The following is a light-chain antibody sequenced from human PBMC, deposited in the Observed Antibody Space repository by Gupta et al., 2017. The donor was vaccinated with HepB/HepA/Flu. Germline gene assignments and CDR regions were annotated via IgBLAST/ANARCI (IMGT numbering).Light chain of an antibody. Sequence: QSALTQPASVSGSPAQPITISCTGTSGDVGAYNYVSWYQQHPGKAPKLIIYDVSYRPSGVSNRFSASKSDNTASLTISGLQTEDEADYYCSSYTRGSTLVFGGGTRLTVL. CDR1: SGDVGAYNY. CDR3: SSYTRGSTLV. J-gene: IGLJ3*02. V-gene: IGLV2-14*03. CDR2: DVS.